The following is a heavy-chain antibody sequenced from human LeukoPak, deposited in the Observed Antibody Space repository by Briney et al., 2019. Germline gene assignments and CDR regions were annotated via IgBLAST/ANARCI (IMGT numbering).Heavy chain of an antibody. CDR3: ARSRLYYDSSGYYDY. D-gene: IGHD3-22*01. Sequence: SETLSLTCTVSGGSVSSGSYYWSWIRQPPGKGLEWIGYIYYSGSTNYNPSLKSRVTISVDTSKNQFSLKLSSVTAADTAVYYCARSRLYYDSSGYYDYWGQGTLVTVSS. CDR2: IYYSGST. CDR1: GGSVSSGSYY. V-gene: IGHV4-61*01. J-gene: IGHJ4*02.